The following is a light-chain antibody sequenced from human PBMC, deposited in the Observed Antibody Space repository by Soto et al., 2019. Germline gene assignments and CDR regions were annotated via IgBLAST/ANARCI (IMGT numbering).Light chain of an antibody. Sequence: DIQMTQSRANLYASVGDRVSITYRASQSISRWVAWYQQKPGKAPKLLLYDASTLQSGVTSRFSGSGSATQFSRNISSLQPDDFAAYFCQQYNSYSAFGQVTKVDI. V-gene: IGKV1-5*01. CDR3: QQYNSYSA. CDR2: DAS. CDR1: QSISRW. J-gene: IGKJ1*01.